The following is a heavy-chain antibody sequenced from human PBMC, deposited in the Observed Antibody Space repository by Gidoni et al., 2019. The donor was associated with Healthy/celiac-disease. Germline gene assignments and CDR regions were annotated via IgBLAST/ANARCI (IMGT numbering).Heavy chain of an antibody. CDR3: AKDPAVAEHFDY. D-gene: IGHD6-19*01. Sequence: EVQLLESGGGLVQPGGSLRLSCAASGFPFSSYAMSWVRQAPGKGLEWVSAISGSGGSTYYADSVKGRFTISRDNSKNTLYLQMNSLRAEDTAVYYCAKDPAVAEHFDYWGQGTLVTVSS. CDR2: ISGSGGST. V-gene: IGHV3-23*01. J-gene: IGHJ4*02. CDR1: GFPFSSYA.